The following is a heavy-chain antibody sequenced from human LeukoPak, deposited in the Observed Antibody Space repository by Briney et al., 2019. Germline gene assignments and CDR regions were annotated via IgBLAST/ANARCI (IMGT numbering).Heavy chain of an antibody. Sequence: PGGSLRLSCAASGFTVSNNYMSWVRQAPGKGLEWVSVIYSGGSTYYADSVKGRFTISRDNSKNTLYLQMNSLRDEDTAVYYCARVPRGYDSPWGQGTLVTVSS. D-gene: IGHD3-22*01. J-gene: IGHJ5*02. CDR2: IYSGGST. V-gene: IGHV3-53*01. CDR1: GFTVSNNY. CDR3: ARVPRGYDSP.